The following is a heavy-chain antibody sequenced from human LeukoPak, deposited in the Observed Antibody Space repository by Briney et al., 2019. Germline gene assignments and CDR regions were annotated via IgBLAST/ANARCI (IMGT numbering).Heavy chain of an antibody. CDR1: GGSITNYS. V-gene: IGHV4-59*01. CDR2: IYYSGTT. D-gene: IGHD3-10*01. J-gene: IGHJ3*02. CDR3: TSSPGSGFDI. Sequence: SETLSLTCTVSGGSITNYSGGWIRQTPGKGLEMIGYIYYSGTTNYNPSLTSRVSISVDTSKKQISLRLSSVTAADTAVYYCTSSPGSGFDIWGQGTMVTVSS.